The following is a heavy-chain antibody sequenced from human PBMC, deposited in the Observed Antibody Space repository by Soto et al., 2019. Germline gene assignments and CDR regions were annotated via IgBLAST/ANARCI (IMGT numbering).Heavy chain of an antibody. CDR2: IYSGGST. CDR3: ASATYSSSSLYMDV. D-gene: IGHD6-6*01. J-gene: IGHJ6*03. Sequence: EVQLVESGGGLVQPGGSLRLSCAASGFTVSSNYMSWVRQAPGKGLEWVSFIYSGGSTYYADSVKGRFTISRDNSKNTLYVQMNSLRAEDTAVYYCASATYSSSSLYMDVWGKGTTVTVSS. CDR1: GFTVSSNY. V-gene: IGHV3-66*01.